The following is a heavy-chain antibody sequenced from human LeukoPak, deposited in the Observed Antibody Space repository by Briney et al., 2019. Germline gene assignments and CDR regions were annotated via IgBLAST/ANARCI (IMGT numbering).Heavy chain of an antibody. CDR3: AKDRFGRRRYSSSFDY. J-gene: IGHJ4*02. CDR2: ISGSGGST. CDR1: GFTFSSYA. V-gene: IGHV3-23*01. D-gene: IGHD6-13*01. Sequence: GGSLRLSCAASGFTFSSYAMSWVRQAPGKGLEWVSAISGSGGSTHYADSVKGRFTTSRDNSKNTLYLQMNSLRAEDTAVYYCAKDRFGRRRYSSSFDYWGQGTLVTVSS.